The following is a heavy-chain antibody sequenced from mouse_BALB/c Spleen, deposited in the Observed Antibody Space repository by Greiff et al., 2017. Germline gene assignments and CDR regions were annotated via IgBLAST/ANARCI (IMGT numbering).Heavy chain of an antibody. CDR1: GYSITSGYY. J-gene: IGHJ4*01. Sequence: EVKLMESGPGLVKPSQSLSLTCSVTGYSITSGYYWNWIRQFPGNILEWMGYISYDGSNNYNPSLKNRISITRDTSKNQFFLKLNSVTTEDTATYYCARDYRYDEGYAMDDWGQGTSVTVSS. CDR2: ISYDGSN. V-gene: IGHV3-6*02. CDR3: ARDYRYDEGYAMDD. D-gene: IGHD2-14*01.